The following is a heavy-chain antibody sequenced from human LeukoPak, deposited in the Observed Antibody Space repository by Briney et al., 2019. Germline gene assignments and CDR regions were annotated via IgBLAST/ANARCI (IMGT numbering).Heavy chain of an antibody. CDR1: GCTISSYD. V-gene: IGHV4-59*01. D-gene: IGHD6-13*01. CDR2: IYYSGST. CDR3: ARRYSSSWYSTVGRDWFDP. Sequence: SSETLSLTCTVSGCTISSYDWIWIRQPPGKGLEWIGYIYYSGSTNYNPSLKSRVTISVDTSKNQFSLQLSSVSAADTAVYYCARRYSSSWYSTVGRDWFDPWGQGTLVTVSS. J-gene: IGHJ5*02.